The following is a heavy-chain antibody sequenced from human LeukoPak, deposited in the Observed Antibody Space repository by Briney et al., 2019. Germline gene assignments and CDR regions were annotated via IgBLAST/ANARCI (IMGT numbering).Heavy chain of an antibody. Sequence: PSETLSLTCTVSGGSISSHFWSWIRQPPGKGLEWIGFVYYSGSRNYNPSLKGRVAISIDTSKPQFSLNLSSVTVADTAVYYCASGRGYSGYEHDAFDIWGHGTMVTVSS. CDR3: ASGRGYSGYEHDAFDI. CDR1: GGSISSHF. D-gene: IGHD5-12*01. V-gene: IGHV4-59*08. CDR2: VYYSGSR. J-gene: IGHJ3*02.